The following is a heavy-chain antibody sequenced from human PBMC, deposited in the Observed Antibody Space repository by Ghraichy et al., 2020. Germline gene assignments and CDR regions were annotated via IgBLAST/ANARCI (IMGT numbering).Heavy chain of an antibody. CDR2: ISSNGGST. CDR3: ARGRTVAAYDFFGMDV. Sequence: SCAASGFRISNYVMHWVRQAPGKGLEYVSGISSNGGSTYYGNTVKDRFTVFRDNSKDTLYLQLGSLSTEDMGVYFCARGRTVAAYDFFGMDVWGLGTTVTVSS. D-gene: IGHD6-19*01. V-gene: IGHV3-64*01. J-gene: IGHJ6*02. CDR1: GFRISNYV.